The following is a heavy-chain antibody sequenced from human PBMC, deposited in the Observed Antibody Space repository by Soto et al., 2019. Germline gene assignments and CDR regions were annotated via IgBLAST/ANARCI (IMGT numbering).Heavy chain of an antibody. CDR2: IYHSGSA. V-gene: IGHV4-4*02. CDR3: ARKIYGGLFDF. D-gene: IGHD4-17*01. J-gene: IGHJ4*02. CDR1: GSSITCSSW. Sequence: QVQLQESGPGLVKPSGTLSLTCAVSGSSITCSSWWSWVRHPPGKGLEWIAEIYHSGSANSNPSLKSRVTISVDTSKSQFSLKLTSVTVADTAVYYCARKIYGGLFDFWGQGTLVTVSS.